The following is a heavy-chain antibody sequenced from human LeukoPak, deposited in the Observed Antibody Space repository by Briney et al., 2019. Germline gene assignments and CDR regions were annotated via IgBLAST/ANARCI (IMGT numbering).Heavy chain of an antibody. CDR3: ARDSEIPYCGGDCYLDY. CDR2: IYTSGST. V-gene: IGHV4-61*02. J-gene: IGHJ4*02. Sequence: PSETLSLTCTVSGGSISSGSYFWSWIRQPAGKGLEWIGRIYTSGSTDYNPSLKGRVAISVDTSKNQFSLKLSSVTAADTAVYYCARDSEIPYCGGDCYLDYWGQGTLVTVSS. CDR1: GGSISSGSYF. D-gene: IGHD2-21*02.